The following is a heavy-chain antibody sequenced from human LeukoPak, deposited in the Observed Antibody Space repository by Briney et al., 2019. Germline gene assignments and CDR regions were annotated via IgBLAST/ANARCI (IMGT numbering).Heavy chain of an antibody. J-gene: IGHJ3*02. CDR2: IYSGGST. Sequence: GGSLRLSCAASDFSVTGKYMTWVRQAPGKGLEWVSVIYSGGSTYYADSVKGRFTISRDNSKNTLYLQMNSLRAEDTAVYYCARDPGMIVVSQGDAFDIWGQGTMVTVSS. CDR3: ARDPGMIVVSQGDAFDI. D-gene: IGHD3-22*01. V-gene: IGHV3-53*01. CDR1: DFSVTGKY.